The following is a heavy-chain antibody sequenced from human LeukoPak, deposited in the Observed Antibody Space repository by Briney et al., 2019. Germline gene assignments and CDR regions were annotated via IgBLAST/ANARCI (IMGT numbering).Heavy chain of an antibody. J-gene: IGHJ4*02. CDR2: LNSDGSST. Sequence: GGSLRLSCAASGFTFSRYRMHWVRQAPGKGLVWVSRLNSDGSSTTYADSVKGRFTISRDNAKNTLYLQMNSLRAEDTAVYYCVRGGGYYFDYWGQGTLVTVSS. CDR3: VRGGGYYFDY. CDR1: GFTFSRYR. D-gene: IGHD3-16*01. V-gene: IGHV3-74*01.